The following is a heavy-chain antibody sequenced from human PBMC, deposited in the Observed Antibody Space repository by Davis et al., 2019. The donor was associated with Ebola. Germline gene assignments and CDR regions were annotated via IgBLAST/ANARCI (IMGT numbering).Heavy chain of an antibody. CDR1: GFTFSSYA. J-gene: IGHJ6*02. D-gene: IGHD2-2*01. Sequence: GESLKISCAASGFTFSSYAMSWVRQAPGKGLEWVSAISGSGGSTYYADSVKGRFTISRDNSKNTLYLQMNSLRAEDTAVYYCARVEPSSSTSWWAYYGMDVWGQGTTVTVSS. CDR3: ARVEPSSSTSWWAYYGMDV. V-gene: IGHV3-23*01. CDR2: ISGSGGST.